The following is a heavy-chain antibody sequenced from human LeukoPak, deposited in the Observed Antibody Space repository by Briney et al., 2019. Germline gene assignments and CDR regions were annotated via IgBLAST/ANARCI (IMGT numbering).Heavy chain of an antibody. V-gene: IGHV4-39*01. CDR3: ARQYYYYYMDV. CDR1: GGSISSSSYY. J-gene: IGHJ6*03. CDR2: IYYSGST. Sequence: SETQSLTCTASGGSISSSSYYWGWIRQPPGKGLEWIGSIYYSGSTYYNPSLKSRVTISVDTSKNQFSLKLSSVTAADTAVYYCARQYYYYYMDVWGKGTTVTISS.